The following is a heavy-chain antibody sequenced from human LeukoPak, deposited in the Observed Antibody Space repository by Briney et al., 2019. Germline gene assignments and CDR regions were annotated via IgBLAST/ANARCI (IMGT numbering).Heavy chain of an antibody. CDR1: GVTFSSYS. Sequence: RSGGSLRLSCAASGVTFSSYSMNWVRQAPGRGLEWVSYIRSSSSTIYYADSVKGRFTISRDNAKTTLYLHMHSLRAEAPAVYYCAKEAGYYDSSGYYSHFDYWGQGPLVTVSS. CDR2: IRSSSSTI. V-gene: IGHV3-48*04. CDR3: AKEAGYYDSSGYYSHFDY. D-gene: IGHD3-22*01. J-gene: IGHJ4*02.